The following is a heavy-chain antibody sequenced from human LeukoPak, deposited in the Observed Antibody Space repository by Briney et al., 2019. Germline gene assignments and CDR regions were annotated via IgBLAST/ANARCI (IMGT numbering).Heavy chain of an antibody. D-gene: IGHD5-12*01. CDR2: IYHSGST. CDR3: ARGQPQYSGYGPEPFDY. CDR1: GYSISSGYY. V-gene: IGHV4-38-2*02. Sequence: SETLSLTCTVSGYSISSGYYWGWIRQPPGKGLEWIGSIYHSGSTYYNPSLKSRVTISVDTSKNQFSLKLSSVTAADTAVYYCARGQPQYSGYGPEPFDYWGQGTLVTVSS. J-gene: IGHJ4*02.